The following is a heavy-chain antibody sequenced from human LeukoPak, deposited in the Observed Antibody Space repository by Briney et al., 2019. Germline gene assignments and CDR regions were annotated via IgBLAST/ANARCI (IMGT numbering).Heavy chain of an antibody. Sequence: GGSLRLSCAASGFTFDDYGMSWVRQAPGKGLEWVSGINWNGGSTGYADSVKGRFTISRDYAKNTLYLQMNSLKAEDTAVYYCARGGSYSFDYWGQGTLVTVSS. CDR1: GFTFDDYG. CDR2: INWNGGST. CDR3: ARGGSYSFDY. V-gene: IGHV3-20*04. D-gene: IGHD1-26*01. J-gene: IGHJ4*02.